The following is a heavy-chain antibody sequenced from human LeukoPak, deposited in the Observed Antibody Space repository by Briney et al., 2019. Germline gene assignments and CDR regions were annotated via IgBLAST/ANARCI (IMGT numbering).Heavy chain of an antibody. CDR1: GYTFTSYA. V-gene: IGHV1-3*01. CDR2: INAGNGNT. D-gene: IGHD6-13*01. CDR3: ARDKGIAKTKSRYYGMDV. Sequence: ASVKVSCKASGYTFTSYAMHWVRQAPGQRLEWMGWINAGNGNTKYSQKFQGGVTITRDTSASTAYMELSSLRSEDTAVYYCARDKGIAKTKSRYYGMDVWGQGTTVTVSS. J-gene: IGHJ6*02.